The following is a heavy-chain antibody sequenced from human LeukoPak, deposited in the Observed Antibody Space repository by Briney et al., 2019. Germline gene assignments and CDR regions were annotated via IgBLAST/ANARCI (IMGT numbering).Heavy chain of an antibody. Sequence: PGGSLRLSCAASGFTFSSYGMHWVRQAPGKGLEWVSYISGSGSTTYYADSVKGRFTISRDNAKNSLFLQMNSLRAEDTALYYCARVKTTVTTLDYWGQGTLVTVSS. CDR1: GFTFSSYG. CDR3: ARVKTTVTTLDY. CDR2: ISGSGSTT. J-gene: IGHJ4*02. D-gene: IGHD4-17*01. V-gene: IGHV3-48*03.